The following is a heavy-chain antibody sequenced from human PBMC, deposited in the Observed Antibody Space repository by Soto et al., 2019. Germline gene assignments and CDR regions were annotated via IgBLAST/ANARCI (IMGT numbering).Heavy chain of an antibody. D-gene: IGHD6-13*01. V-gene: IGHV3-23*01. J-gene: IGHJ6*02. CDR1: GFTFSSYA. CDR2: ISGSGGST. Sequence: GGSLRLSCAASGFTFSSYAMSWFRQAPGKGLEWVSAISGSGGSTYYADSVKGRFTISRDNSKNTLYLQMNSLRAEDTAVYYCAKDWEDSSSWASYYYYGMDVWGQGTTVTVSS. CDR3: AKDWEDSSSWASYYYYGMDV.